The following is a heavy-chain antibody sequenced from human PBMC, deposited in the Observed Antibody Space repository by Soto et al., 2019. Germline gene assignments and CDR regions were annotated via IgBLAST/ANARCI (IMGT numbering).Heavy chain of an antibody. V-gene: IGHV3-15*01. CDR1: GFTFSNAW. Sequence: PGGSLRLSCAASGFTFSNAWMSWVRQAPGKGLEWVGRIKSKTDGGTTDYAAPVKGRFTISRDDSKNTLYLQMNSLKTEDTAVYYCTTNVNPEYYDRIPNWFDPWGQGTLVTVSS. D-gene: IGHD3-22*01. J-gene: IGHJ5*02. CDR2: IKSKTDGGTT. CDR3: TTNVNPEYYDRIPNWFDP.